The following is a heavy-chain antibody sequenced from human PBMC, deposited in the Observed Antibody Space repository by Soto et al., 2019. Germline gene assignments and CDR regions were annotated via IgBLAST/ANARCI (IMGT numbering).Heavy chain of an antibody. CDR1: GYTFTIYG. J-gene: IGHJ6*02. D-gene: IGHD2-2*01. CDR3: ARIIVVVPAATGAYYYYGMDV. Sequence: ASVKVSCKASGYTFTIYGIIWVRQAPGQGLEWMGWISAYNGNTNYAQKLQGRVTMTTDTSTSTAYMELRSLRSDDTAVYYCARIIVVVPAATGAYYYYGMDVWGQGTTVTVSS. CDR2: ISAYNGNT. V-gene: IGHV1-18*01.